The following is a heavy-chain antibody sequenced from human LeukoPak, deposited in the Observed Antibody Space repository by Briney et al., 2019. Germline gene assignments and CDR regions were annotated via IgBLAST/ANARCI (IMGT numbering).Heavy chain of an antibody. CDR3: ARDRQTTYSSSWYIVGDAFDI. CDR1: GGSISRYY. Sequence: SETLSLTCTVSGGSISRYYWSWIRQPPGTGLEWIGYIYYSGSTNYNPSLKSRVTISVDRSKNQFSLKLSSVTAADTAVYYCARDRQTTYSSSWYIVGDAFDIWGQGTMVTVSS. D-gene: IGHD6-13*01. J-gene: IGHJ3*02. CDR2: IYYSGST. V-gene: IGHV4-59*12.